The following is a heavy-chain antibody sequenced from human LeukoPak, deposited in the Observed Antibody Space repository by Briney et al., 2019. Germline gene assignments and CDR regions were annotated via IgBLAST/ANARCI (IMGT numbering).Heavy chain of an antibody. J-gene: IGHJ1*01. CDR2: ISGSGGST. CDR3: AKETNYYHSGSYWEHIQH. D-gene: IGHD3-10*01. CDR1: GFTFSSYA. V-gene: IGHV3-23*01. Sequence: GGSLRLSCAASGFTFSSYAMSWVRQAPGKGLEWVSAISGSGGSTYYADSVKGRFTISRDNSKNTLYLQMNSLRAEDTAVYYCAKETNYYHSGSYWEHIQHWGQGTLATVSS.